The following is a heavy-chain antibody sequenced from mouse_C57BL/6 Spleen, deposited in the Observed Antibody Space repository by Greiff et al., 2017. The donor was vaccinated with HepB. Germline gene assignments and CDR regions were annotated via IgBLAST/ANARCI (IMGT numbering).Heavy chain of an antibody. J-gene: IGHJ4*01. CDR2: ISSGSSTI. CDR1: GFPFSDFG. Sequence: EVQLVESGGGLVKPGGSLKLSCAASGFPFSDFGMHWVRQAPEKGLEWVAYISSGSSTIYYADTVKGRFTISRDNAKNTLFLQMTSLRSEDTAMYYCARRTAQASGAMDYWGQGTSVTVSS. D-gene: IGHD3-2*02. V-gene: IGHV5-17*01. CDR3: ARRTAQASGAMDY.